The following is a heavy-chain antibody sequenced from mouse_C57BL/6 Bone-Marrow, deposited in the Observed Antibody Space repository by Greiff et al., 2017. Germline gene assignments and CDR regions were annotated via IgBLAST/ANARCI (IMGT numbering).Heavy chain of an antibody. CDR1: GYTFTSYW. V-gene: IGHV1-69*01. D-gene: IGHD1-1*01. J-gene: IGHJ1*03. CDR2: IDPSDSYT. Sequence: VQLQQPGAELVMPGASVKLSCKASGYTFTSYWMHWVKQRPGQGLEWIGEIDPSDSYTNYNQKFKGKSTLTVDKSSSTAYMQLSSLTSEDSAVYYCARRRIYYYGSSYVRWYFDVWGTGTTVTVSS. CDR3: ARRRIYYYGSSYVRWYFDV.